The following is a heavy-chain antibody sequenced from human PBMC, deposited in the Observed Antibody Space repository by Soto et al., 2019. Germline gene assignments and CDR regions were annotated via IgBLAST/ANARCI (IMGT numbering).Heavy chain of an antibody. Sequence: SQTLSLTCVLSGDSVSSNSAAWNWIMQSPSRGLERLGRTYYRSKWYNDYAVSVKSRITINPDTSKNQFSLQLNSVTPKDTAVYYCARGGRLLAVAGTVWFDPWGQGTLVTVSS. CDR1: GDSVSSNSAA. CDR3: ARGGRLLAVAGTVWFDP. V-gene: IGHV6-1*01. J-gene: IGHJ5*02. CDR2: TYYRSKWYN. D-gene: IGHD6-19*01.